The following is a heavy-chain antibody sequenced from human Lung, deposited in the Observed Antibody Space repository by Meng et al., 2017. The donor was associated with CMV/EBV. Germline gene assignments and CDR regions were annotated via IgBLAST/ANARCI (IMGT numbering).Heavy chain of an antibody. J-gene: IGHJ4*01. CDR1: GYSFSGFY. CDR3: AKSSDNGWSS. V-gene: IGHV1-2*06. D-gene: IGHD6-19*01. CDR2: VNPISDDT. Sequence: VQLVQSGAEVKRPGAPGKISCQASGYSFSGFYLNWARQAPGHGLEWLGRVNPISDDTHLAQKFEGRITVTRGATINTAFMELTRLRPDDTAVYYCAKSSDNGWSSWGPGTLVTVSS.